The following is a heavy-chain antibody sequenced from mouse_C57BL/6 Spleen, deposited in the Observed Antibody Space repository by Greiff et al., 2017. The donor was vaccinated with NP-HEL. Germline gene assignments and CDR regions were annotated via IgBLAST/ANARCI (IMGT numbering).Heavy chain of an antibody. J-gene: IGHJ4*01. CDR3: ATYYGYAMDY. V-gene: IGHV5-17*01. Sequence: VTLVESGGGLVKPGGSLKLSCAASGFTFSDYGMHWVRQAPEKGLEWVAYISSGSSTIYYADTVKGRFTISRDNAKNTLFLQMTSLRSEDTAMYYCATYYGYAMDYWGQGTSVTVSS. CDR2: ISSGSSTI. CDR1: GFTFSDYG. D-gene: IGHD2-10*01.